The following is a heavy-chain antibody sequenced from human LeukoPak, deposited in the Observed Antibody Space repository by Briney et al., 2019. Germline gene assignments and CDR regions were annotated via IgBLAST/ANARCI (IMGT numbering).Heavy chain of an antibody. D-gene: IGHD2/OR15-2a*01. J-gene: IGHJ4*02. V-gene: IGHV3-30*02. CDR2: IWYGGSNK. Sequence: GGSLRLSCAASGFTFSSYGMHWVRQAPGKGLEWVAVIWYGGSNKYYADSVKGRFTISRDNSKNTLYLQMNSLRAEDTAVYYCAKDLSERGSYFDYWGQGTLVTVSS. CDR1: GFTFSSYG. CDR3: AKDLSERGSYFDY.